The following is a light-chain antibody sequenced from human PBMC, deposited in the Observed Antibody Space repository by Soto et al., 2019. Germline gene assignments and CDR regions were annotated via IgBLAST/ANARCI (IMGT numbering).Light chain of an antibody. Sequence: QSALTQPRSVSGSPGQSVTISCTGTSSDVGGYNYVSWCQQHPGKAPKLMIYDVSKRPSGVPDRFSGSKSGNTASLTISGLQAVDEADYYCCSYAGSYTHVFGTGTKVTVL. J-gene: IGLJ1*01. V-gene: IGLV2-11*01. CDR2: DVS. CDR1: SSDVGGYNY. CDR3: CSYAGSYTHV.